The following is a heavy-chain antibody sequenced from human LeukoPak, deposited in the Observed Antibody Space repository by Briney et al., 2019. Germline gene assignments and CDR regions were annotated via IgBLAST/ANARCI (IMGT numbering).Heavy chain of an antibody. CDR1: GFTFGDYA. CDR3: TRSRGYSGYATYYFDY. D-gene: IGHD5-12*01. CDR2: IRSKAYGGAI. Sequence: GGSLRLSCTASGFTFGDYAMSWVRQAPGNGLEWVGFIRSKAYGGAIEYAASVKGRFSISRDDSKSSAYLQMNSLKTEDTAVYYCTRSRGYSGYATYYFDYWGQGTLVTVSS. J-gene: IGHJ4*02. V-gene: IGHV3-49*04.